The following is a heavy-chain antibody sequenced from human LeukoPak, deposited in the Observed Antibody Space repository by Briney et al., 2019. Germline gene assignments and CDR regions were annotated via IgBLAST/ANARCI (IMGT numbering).Heavy chain of an antibody. CDR3: ARVRGYSYGYDY. CDR2: IKQDGSEK. J-gene: IGHJ4*02. CDR1: GFTFSSYW. V-gene: IGHV3-7*01. Sequence: GGSLRLSCAASGFTFSSYWTSWVRQAPGKGLEWVANIKQDGSEKYYVDSVKGRFTISRDNAKNSLYLQMNSLRAEDTAVYYCARVRGYSYGYDYWGQGTLVTVSS. D-gene: IGHD5-18*01.